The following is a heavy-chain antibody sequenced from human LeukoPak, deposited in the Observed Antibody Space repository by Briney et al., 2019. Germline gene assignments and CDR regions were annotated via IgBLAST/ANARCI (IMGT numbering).Heavy chain of an antibody. J-gene: IGHJ4*02. CDR1: GASISSSNDY. D-gene: IGHD2-2*01. V-gene: IGHV4-39*01. CDR3: ARQFATASADTRGYFDF. CDR2: ITYDGSA. Sequence: SETLSLTCSVSGASISSSNDYWGWTRQAPGKGLEWIGSITYDGSAHYNPSLMSRATILVDTSKNQFSLKLSSVTAADAAMYYCARQFATASADTRGYFDFWGQGTVVTVSS.